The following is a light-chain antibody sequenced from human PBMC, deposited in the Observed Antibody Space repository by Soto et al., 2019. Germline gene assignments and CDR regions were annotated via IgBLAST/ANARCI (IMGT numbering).Light chain of an antibody. Sequence: DIQMTQSPSTLSASVGDRVTITCRASHSISSWLAWYQQKPGKAPKLLIYDASSLESGVPSRFSGSGSGTEFTLTISSLKPDDFATYYCQQYNSYWTFGQGTKVDIK. CDR2: DAS. CDR3: QQYNSYWT. J-gene: IGKJ1*01. V-gene: IGKV1-5*01. CDR1: HSISSW.